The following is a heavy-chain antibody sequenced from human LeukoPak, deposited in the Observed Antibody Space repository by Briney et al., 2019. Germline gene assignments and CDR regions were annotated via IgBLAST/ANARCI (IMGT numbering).Heavy chain of an antibody. J-gene: IGHJ4*02. V-gene: IGHV3-74*01. D-gene: IGHD1-26*01. CDR3: ARDSRWYNGRYYDEGIDY. CDR1: GFTFSGYW. Sequence: PGGSLRLSCTGSGFTFSGYWMHWVRQVPGKGLVWVSRINSDGSDMSYAYSVKGRFTISRDNAKNTVYLQMNSLRVEDTALYYCARDSRWYNGRYYDEGIDYWGQGTLVTVSS. CDR2: INSDGSDM.